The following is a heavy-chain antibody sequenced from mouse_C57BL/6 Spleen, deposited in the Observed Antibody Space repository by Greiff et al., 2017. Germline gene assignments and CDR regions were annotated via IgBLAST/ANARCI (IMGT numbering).Heavy chain of an antibody. CDR2: IYPGDGDT. J-gene: IGHJ3*01. V-gene: IGHV1-82*01. CDR1: GYAFSSSW. Sequence: QVQLQQSGPELVKPGASVKISCKASGYAFSSSWMNWVKQRPGKGLEWIGRIYPGDGDTNYNGKFKGKATLTADKSSSTAYMQLSSRTSEDSAVYLCERWEGYSNSWFAYWGQGTLVTVSA. CDR3: ERWEGYSNSWFAY. D-gene: IGHD2-5*01.